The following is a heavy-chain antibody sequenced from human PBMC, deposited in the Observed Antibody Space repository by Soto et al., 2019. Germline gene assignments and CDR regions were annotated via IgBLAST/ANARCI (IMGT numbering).Heavy chain of an antibody. J-gene: IGHJ3*02. CDR1: GFTFSSYS. CDR3: ARDQVPGLDAFDI. V-gene: IGHV3-21*01. Sequence: GGSLRLSCAAYGFTFSSYSMNWVRQAPGKGLEWVSSISRSAGNTYYADSVKGRFTISRDNAKNSMYLQMNSLRAEDTAVYYCARDQVPGLDAFDIWGQGTMVTVSS. CDR2: ISRSAGNT.